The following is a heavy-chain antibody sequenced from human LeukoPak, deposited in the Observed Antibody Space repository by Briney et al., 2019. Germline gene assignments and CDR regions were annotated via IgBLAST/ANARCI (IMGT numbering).Heavy chain of an antibody. V-gene: IGHV3-23*01. CDR2: ISGSGGST. CDR3: AKAEYYDFWSGYHAFDY. CDR1: GFTFSSYA. J-gene: IGHJ4*02. D-gene: IGHD3-3*01. Sequence: PGGSLRLSCAASGFTFSSYAMSWVRQAPGKGLEWVSAISGSGGSTYYADSVKGRFTISRDNSKNTLYLQMNSLRAEDTAVYYCAKAEYYDFWSGYHAFDYWGQGTLVTVSS.